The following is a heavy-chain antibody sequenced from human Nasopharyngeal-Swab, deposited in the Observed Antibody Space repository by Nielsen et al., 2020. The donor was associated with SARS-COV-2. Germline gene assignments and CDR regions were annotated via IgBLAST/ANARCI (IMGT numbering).Heavy chain of an antibody. D-gene: IGHD5/OR15-5a*01. CDR2: ISGSGGST. CDR3: AKLGLFAGYDYSVAY. V-gene: IGHV3-23*01. Sequence: GASLKISCAASGLTIANYAMSWVRQAPGKGLEWVSGISGSGGSTYYADSVKGQFTISKANSRNTVYLQMNSLRAEDTAVYYCAKLGLFAGYDYSVAYWGQGTLVTVSS. CDR1: GLTIANYA. J-gene: IGHJ4*02.